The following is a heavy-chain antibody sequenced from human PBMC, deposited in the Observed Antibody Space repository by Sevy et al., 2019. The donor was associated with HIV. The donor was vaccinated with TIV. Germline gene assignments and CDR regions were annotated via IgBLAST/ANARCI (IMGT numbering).Heavy chain of an antibody. D-gene: IGHD3-22*01. J-gene: IGHJ4*02. CDR1: GYTLTQLS. CDR3: ATTKDYYESSGDPFDY. CDR2: FDPEDAKT. Sequence: ASVKVSCKVSGYTLTQLSMHWVRLTPGKGLEWMASFDPEDAKTVYSQKFQGRLSMTEDTSTHTAYMELSSLKSEDTAVDYCATTKDYYESSGDPFDYWGQGTLVTVSS. V-gene: IGHV1-24*01.